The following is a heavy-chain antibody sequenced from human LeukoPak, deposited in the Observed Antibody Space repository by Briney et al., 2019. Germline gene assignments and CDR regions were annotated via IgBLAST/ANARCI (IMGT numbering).Heavy chain of an antibody. D-gene: IGHD6-19*01. CDR3: ARSGWPIDY. CDR2: ISSSGSTI. V-gene: IGHV3-48*03. CDR1: GFTFSSYE. J-gene: IGHJ4*02. Sequence: GGSLRLSCAASGFTFSSYEMNWVRQAPGKGLEWVSYISSSGSTIYYADSVKGRFTISRDNAKNPLYLQMNSLRAEDTAVYYCARSGWPIDYWGQGTLVTVSS.